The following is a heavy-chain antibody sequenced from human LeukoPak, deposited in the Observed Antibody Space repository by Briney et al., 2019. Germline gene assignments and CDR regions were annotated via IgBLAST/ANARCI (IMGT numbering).Heavy chain of an antibody. CDR1: GFTFSNYG. CDR2: IWYDGSNE. CDR3: ARGSQSTWGFFAY. Sequence: GGSLRLSCGASGFTFSNYGMHWVRQAPGKGLQWVAVIWYDGSNEYYTGSVKGRFTISRDNAHNTLYLQMNSLRAGDTAVYYCARGSQSTWGFFAYWGQGTRVTVSS. V-gene: IGHV3-33*01. D-gene: IGHD1-1*01. J-gene: IGHJ4*02.